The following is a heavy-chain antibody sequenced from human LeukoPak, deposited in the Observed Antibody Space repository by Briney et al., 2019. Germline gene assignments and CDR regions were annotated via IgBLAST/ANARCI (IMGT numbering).Heavy chain of an antibody. D-gene: IGHD3-22*01. CDR3: ARELYYYDSSGYYTHFDY. Sequence: PSETLSHTCTVSGGSISSYYWSWIRQPAGKGLEWIGRIYTSGSTNYNPSLKSRVTMSVDTSKNQFSLKLSSVTAADTAVYYCARELYYYDSSGYYTHFDYWGQGTLVTVSS. CDR2: IYTSGST. V-gene: IGHV4-4*07. CDR1: GGSISSYY. J-gene: IGHJ4*02.